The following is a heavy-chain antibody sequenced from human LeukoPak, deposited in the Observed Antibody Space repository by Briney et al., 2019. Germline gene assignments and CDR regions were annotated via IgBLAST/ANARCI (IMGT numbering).Heavy chain of an antibody. CDR3: ARGSHASDY. CDR2: ISSSSSAI. J-gene: IGHJ4*02. V-gene: IGHV3-48*02. CDR1: GFTFSTYT. Sequence: PGGSLRLSCAASGFTFSTYTMSWVRQAPGKGLEWVSYISSSSSAIYYADSVKGRFTISRDNAKNSLSLQMNSLRDEDTAVYYCARGSHASDYWGQGTLVTVSS.